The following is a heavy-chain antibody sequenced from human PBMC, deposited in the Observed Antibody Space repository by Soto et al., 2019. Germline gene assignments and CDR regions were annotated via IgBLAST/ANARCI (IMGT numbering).Heavy chain of an antibody. V-gene: IGHV1-46*01. CDR3: ASCPIYGGDSYFAY. Sequence: QVQLVQSGAEVRKPGASVKLSCQAPGYTFTHYYIHWVRQAPGQGLEWLGIINPDTGTTSYAQTFQGRVTLRTDTSASTVYLELSGLAAEDTAVYYCASCPIYGGDSYFAYWGQGTLVTVSS. J-gene: IGHJ4*02. CDR1: GYTFTHYY. CDR2: INPDTGTT. D-gene: IGHD2-21*01.